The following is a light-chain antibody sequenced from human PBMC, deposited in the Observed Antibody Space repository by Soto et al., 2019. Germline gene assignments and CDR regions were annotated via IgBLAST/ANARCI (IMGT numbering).Light chain of an antibody. CDR3: CSYAGSYTWV. V-gene: IGLV2-11*01. Sequence: QSALTQPRSVSGSPGQSVTISCTGTSSDVGGYNYVSWYQQHPGKAPKLMIYDVSKRPSGVPDRFSGSKSGNTASLTISGLPAEDDDDYYCCSYAGSYTWVFGGGTKLTVL. CDR2: DVS. J-gene: IGLJ3*02. CDR1: SSDVGGYNY.